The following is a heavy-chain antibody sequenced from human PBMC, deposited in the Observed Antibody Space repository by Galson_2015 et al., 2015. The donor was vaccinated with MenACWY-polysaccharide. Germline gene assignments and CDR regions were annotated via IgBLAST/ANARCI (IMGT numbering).Heavy chain of an antibody. CDR3: VRETRRSHDYYGLDV. V-gene: IGHV3-66*01. CDR2: IYSDGSR. CDR1: GFSVGDNY. D-gene: IGHD1-26*01. Sequence: SLRLSCAASGFSVGDNYMTWVRQGPEKGLEWVSGIYSDGSRYYRDSVKGRFTISRDDSNNTLYLQMTSLRAEDTAVYYCVRETRRSHDYYGLDVWGQGTPVIVSS. J-gene: IGHJ6*02.